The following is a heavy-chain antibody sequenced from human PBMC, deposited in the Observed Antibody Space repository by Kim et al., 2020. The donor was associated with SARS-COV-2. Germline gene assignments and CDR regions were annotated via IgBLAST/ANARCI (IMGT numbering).Heavy chain of an antibody. V-gene: IGHV4-4*07. D-gene: IGHD4-17*01. CDR3: ARDSITPTTNWFDP. Sequence: NPTHTRRVTMSVDTSKNQFSLKLSSVNAADTTLYYCARDSITPTTNWFDPWGQGTLVTVSS. J-gene: IGHJ5*02.